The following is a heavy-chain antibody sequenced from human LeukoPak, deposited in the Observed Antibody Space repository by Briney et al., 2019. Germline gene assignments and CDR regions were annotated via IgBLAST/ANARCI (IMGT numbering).Heavy chain of an antibody. CDR3: ARGTHYNDSSGFFSLDY. CDR1: GGSINNYY. D-gene: IGHD3-22*01. V-gene: IGHV4-59*01. Sequence: PSETLSLTCTVSGGSINNYYWNWIRQPPGKGLEWIGYIYYSGRTNYNTSLQSRVSISVDTSKNQFSLKLTSVTAADTALYYCARGTHYNDSSGFFSLDYWGQGTLVTVSS. CDR2: IYYSGRT. J-gene: IGHJ4*02.